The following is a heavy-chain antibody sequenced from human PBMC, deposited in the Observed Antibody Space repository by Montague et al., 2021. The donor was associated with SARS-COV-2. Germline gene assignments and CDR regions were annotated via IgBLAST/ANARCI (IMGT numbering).Heavy chain of an antibody. D-gene: IGHD1-20*01. CDR3: ARTEYNWNDWSDP. CDR2: IFHSGIT. CDR1: GGSISSYY. Sequence: SETLSLTCSVSGGSISSYYWSWIRQSPGKGLEWIGYIFHSGITDYNPSLKSRVTISVDMSKNQFSLQLNSVTAADSAVHYCARTEYNWNDWSDPWGQGTLVTVSS. V-gene: IGHV4-59*13. J-gene: IGHJ5*02.